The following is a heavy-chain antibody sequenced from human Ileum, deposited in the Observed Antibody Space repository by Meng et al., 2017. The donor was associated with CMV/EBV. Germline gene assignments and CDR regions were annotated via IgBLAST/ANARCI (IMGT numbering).Heavy chain of an antibody. D-gene: IGHD2-21*02. CDR2: INGENGNT. J-gene: IGHJ4*02. Sequence: CKDSGYTFAIYGITWVRQAPGQGLEWVGWINGENGNTNYAQKFQGRVIMTTDTSTKTAYMEFWSLRSDDTAIYYCARAGNVVTTTFDFWGQGTLVTVSS. CDR3: ARAGNVVTTTFDF. CDR1: GYTFAIYG. V-gene: IGHV1-18*01.